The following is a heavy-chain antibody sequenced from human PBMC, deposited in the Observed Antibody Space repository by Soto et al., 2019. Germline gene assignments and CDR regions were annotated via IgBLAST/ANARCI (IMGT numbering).Heavy chain of an antibody. Sequence: ASVKVSCKASGYIFTGYHMHWVRQAPGQGLEWMGWINPNSGGTKYAQKFQGRVTMTRDTSISTAYMELSSLRSDDTAVYYCAREEIPIYSYGMDVWGQGTTVTVS. D-gene: IGHD2-2*02. V-gene: IGHV1-2*02. CDR3: AREEIPIYSYGMDV. J-gene: IGHJ6*02. CDR2: INPNSGGT. CDR1: GYIFTGYH.